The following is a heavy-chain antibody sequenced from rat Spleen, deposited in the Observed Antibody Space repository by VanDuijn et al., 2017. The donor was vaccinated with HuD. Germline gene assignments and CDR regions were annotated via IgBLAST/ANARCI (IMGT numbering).Heavy chain of an antibody. Sequence: EVQLVESGGGLVQPGRSLRLSCAASGFTFSDYNMAWVRQAPRKGLEWVAIITYDGSNTYYRDSVKGRFTISRDNAKSTLSLQMDSLRSEDTATYYCARHWGYWGQGVTVTVSS. V-gene: IGHV5-7*01. J-gene: IGHJ2*01. CDR1: GFTFSDYN. D-gene: IGHD4-6*01. CDR2: ITYDGSNT. CDR3: ARHWGY.